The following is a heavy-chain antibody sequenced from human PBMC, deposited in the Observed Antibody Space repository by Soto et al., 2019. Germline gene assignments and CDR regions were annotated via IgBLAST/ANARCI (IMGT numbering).Heavy chain of an antibody. CDR3: ARQARVVAKMGSGSWFDP. CDR2: IYYSGST. Sequence: TLSLTCTVSGGSISSSSYYWGWIRQPPGKGLEWIGSIYYSGSTYYNPSLKSRVTISVDTSKNQFSLKLSSVTAADTAVYYRARQARVVAKMGSGSWFDPWGQGTLATVSS. CDR1: GGSISSSSYY. V-gene: IGHV4-39*01. D-gene: IGHD5-12*01. J-gene: IGHJ5*02.